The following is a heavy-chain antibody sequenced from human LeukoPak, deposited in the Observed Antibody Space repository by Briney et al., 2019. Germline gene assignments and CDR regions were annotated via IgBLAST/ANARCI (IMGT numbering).Heavy chain of an antibody. Sequence: GGSLRLSCAASGFTFSNAWMSWVRQAPGKGLEWVGRIKSKTDGGTTDYAAPVKGRFTISRDGSKNTLYLQMNSLKTEDTAVYYCTTDRERYFDWSSPYYFDYWGQGTLVTVSS. D-gene: IGHD3-9*01. J-gene: IGHJ4*02. V-gene: IGHV3-15*01. CDR3: TTDRERYFDWSSPYYFDY. CDR2: IKSKTDGGTT. CDR1: GFTFSNAW.